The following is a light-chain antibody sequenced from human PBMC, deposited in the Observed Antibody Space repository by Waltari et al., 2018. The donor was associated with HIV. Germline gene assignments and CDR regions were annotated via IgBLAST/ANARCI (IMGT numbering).Light chain of an antibody. J-gene: IGKJ2*01. CDR3: QQYNSYPYT. CDR1: QSISSW. V-gene: IGKV1-5*03. CDR2: KAS. Sequence: ASVGDRVTITCRASQSISSWLAWYQQKPGKAPKLLIYKASSLESGVPSRFSGSGSGTEFTLTISSLQPDDFATYYCQQYNSYPYTFGQGTKLEIK.